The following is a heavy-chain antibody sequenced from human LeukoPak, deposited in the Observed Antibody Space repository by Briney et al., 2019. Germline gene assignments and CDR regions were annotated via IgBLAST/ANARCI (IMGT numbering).Heavy chain of an antibody. V-gene: IGHV4-31*03. CDR2: IYYSGNT. D-gene: IGHD2-21*01. CDR3: ARAVARNSIHPIDY. J-gene: IGHJ4*02. CDR1: GGPISSGGYY. Sequence: PSETLSLTCTVSGGPISSGGYYWSWIRQHPGKGLEWIGYIYYSGNTYYNPSLKSRVTISVDTSKNQFSLKLSSVTAADTGVYYCARAVARNSIHPIDYWGQGTLVTVSS.